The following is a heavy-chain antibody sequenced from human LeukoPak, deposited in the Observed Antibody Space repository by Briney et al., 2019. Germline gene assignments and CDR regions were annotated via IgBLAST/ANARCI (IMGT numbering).Heavy chain of an antibody. V-gene: IGHV3-53*01. CDR2: IYSGGST. Sequence: GGSLRLSCVVSGFTVSTNFMSWVRQAPGERLEWVSVIYSGGSTYYADSVKGRFTISRDNSKDTLYLQMNSLRAEDTAVYYCARTRVDTTTFDYFDYWGQGTLLTVSS. J-gene: IGHJ4*02. CDR3: ARTRVDTTTFDYFDY. CDR1: GFTVSTNF. D-gene: IGHD4-11*01.